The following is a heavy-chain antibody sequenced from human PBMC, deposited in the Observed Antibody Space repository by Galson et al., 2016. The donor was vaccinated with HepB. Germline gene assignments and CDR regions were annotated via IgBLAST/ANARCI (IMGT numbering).Heavy chain of an antibody. CDR3: AKQFRLRGGSSSLHV. D-gene: IGHD2-15*01. CDR2: ISYDGINK. CDR1: GFSFSHYG. J-gene: IGHJ6*02. V-gene: IGHV3-30*18. Sequence: SLRLSCAASGFSFSHYGMHWVRQAPGKGLEWVALISYDGINKHYADSVKGRFTISRDNSKNTLYLQMNSLRAEDTAVFYCAKQFRLRGGSSSLHVWGQGTTVTVSS.